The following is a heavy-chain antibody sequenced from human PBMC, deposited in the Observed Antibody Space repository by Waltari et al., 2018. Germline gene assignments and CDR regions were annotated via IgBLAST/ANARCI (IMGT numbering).Heavy chain of an antibody. CDR3: ARLGSSTDFWYFDL. CDR2: INSDGSST. D-gene: IGHD2-2*01. J-gene: IGHJ2*01. CDR1: GSSFSDFE. V-gene: IGHV3-74*02. Sequence: EVQLVESGGGLVQPGGSVRLSCAASGSSFSDFELTWVRQEPGKGRGWVSRINSDGSSTAYADSVQGRFTISRDNAKNTLYLQMNSLRADDTAVYFCARLGSSTDFWYFDLWGRGTLVTVSS.